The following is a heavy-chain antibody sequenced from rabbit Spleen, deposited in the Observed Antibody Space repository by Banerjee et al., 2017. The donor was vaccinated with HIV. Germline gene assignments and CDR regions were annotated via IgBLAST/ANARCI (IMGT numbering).Heavy chain of an antibody. Sequence: QEQLVESGGGLIQPEGSLTLSCKASGFSFSDIDVMCWVRQAPGKGLEWIACINAATANPVYATGAKGRFTISRTSSTTVTLRMTSLTAAYRATYCCTRDFLGVIGWKFSLWGPGTPVTVS. CDR3: TRDFLGVIGWKFSL. D-gene: IGHD1-1*01. CDR2: INAATANP. CDR1: GFSFSDIDV. V-gene: IGHV1S45*01. J-gene: IGHJ4*01.